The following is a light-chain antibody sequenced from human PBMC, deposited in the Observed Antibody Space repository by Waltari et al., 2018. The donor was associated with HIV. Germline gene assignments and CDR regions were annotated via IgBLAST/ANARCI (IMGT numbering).Light chain of an antibody. CDR2: HDR. J-gene: IGLJ3*02. V-gene: IGLV1-44*01. CDR1: GSNIGSRT. Sequence: QSVLTQPPSLSAAPGHKINISCSGGGSNIGSRTVHWYQQLPSRAPKLIIDHDRRRPSGVSDRFTASKSGTSASLFISKLQAADEATYYGAAWDDSLSGFVFGGGT. CDR3: AAWDDSLSGFV.